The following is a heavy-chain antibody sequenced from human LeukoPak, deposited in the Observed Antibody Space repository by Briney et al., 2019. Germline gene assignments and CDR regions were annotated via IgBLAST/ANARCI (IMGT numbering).Heavy chain of an antibody. Sequence: PGGSLRLSCAASGFTFSSYGMHWVRQAPGKGLEWVAVISYDGSNKYYADSVKGRFTISRDNSKNTLYLQMNSLRAEDTAVYYCARDERYYYDSSGFDYGWFDPWGQGTLVTVSS. J-gene: IGHJ5*02. CDR3: ARDERYYYDSSGFDYGWFDP. CDR1: GFTFSSYG. V-gene: IGHV3-30*03. D-gene: IGHD3-22*01. CDR2: ISYDGSNK.